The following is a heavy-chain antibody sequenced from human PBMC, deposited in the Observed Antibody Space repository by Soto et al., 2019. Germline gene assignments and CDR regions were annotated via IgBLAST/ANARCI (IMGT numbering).Heavy chain of an antibody. CDR1: GLTLRSSA. J-gene: IGHJ5*02. D-gene: IGHD3-3*01. CDR3: AKITRS. Sequence: EVQLLESGGGLVQPGGSLRLSCAASGLTLRSSAMTWVRQAPGKGLEWISSINGDGTATYYGNAVKGRFTISKDISKNTLYLQMDSLRAEGTAVYFCAKITRSWGQGTLVTVSS. V-gene: IGHV3-23*01. CDR2: INGDGTAT.